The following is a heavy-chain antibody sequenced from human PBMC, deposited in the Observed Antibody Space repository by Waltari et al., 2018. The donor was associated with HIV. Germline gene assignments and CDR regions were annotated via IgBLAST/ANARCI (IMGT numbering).Heavy chain of an antibody. CDR1: GYTFSSYY. Sequence: QVQLVQSGAEVKKPGASVKVSCKASGYTFSSYYLHWVRQAPGQGLEWMGRITPSEGSTSYAQKFQGRVTMTRDTSTSTVYMELSSLRSEDTAVYYCGRDVVRGEPSLSLGYWGQGTLVTVSS. D-gene: IGHD3-10*02. V-gene: IGHV1-46*01. CDR3: GRDVVRGEPSLSLGY. CDR2: ITPSEGST. J-gene: IGHJ4*02.